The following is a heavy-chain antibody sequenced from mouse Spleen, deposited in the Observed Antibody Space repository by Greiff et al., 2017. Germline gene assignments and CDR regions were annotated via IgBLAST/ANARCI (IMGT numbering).Heavy chain of an antibody. CDR2: INPSNGGT. Sequence: VQLQQPGAELVKPGASVKLSCKASGYTFTSYYMYWVKQRPGQGLEWIGGINPSNGGTNFNEKFKSKATLTVDKSSSTAYMQLSSLTSEDSAVYYCTRSYRFLLDYWGQGTTLTVSS. D-gene: IGHD2-14*01. CDR3: TRSYRFLLDY. V-gene: IGHV1S81*02. J-gene: IGHJ2*01. CDR1: GYTFTSYY.